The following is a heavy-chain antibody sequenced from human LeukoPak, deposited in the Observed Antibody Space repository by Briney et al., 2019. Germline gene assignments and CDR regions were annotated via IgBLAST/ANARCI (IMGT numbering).Heavy chain of an antibody. Sequence: GASVKVSCKASGGTFSSYAISWVRQAPGQGLEWMGGIIPIFGTANYAQKFQGRVTITADESTSTAYMELSSLRSEDTAVYYCARAKYILTGYYPPIFDYWGQGTLVTVSS. CDR1: GGTFSSYA. V-gene: IGHV1-69*13. D-gene: IGHD3-9*01. CDR2: IIPIFGTA. CDR3: ARAKYILTGYYPPIFDY. J-gene: IGHJ4*02.